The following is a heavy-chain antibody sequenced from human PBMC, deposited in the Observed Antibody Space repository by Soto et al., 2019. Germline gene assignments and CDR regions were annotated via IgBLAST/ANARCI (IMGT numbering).Heavy chain of an antibody. V-gene: IGHV4-34*01. D-gene: IGHD6-19*01. Sequence: SETLSLTCAVYGGSFSGYYWSWIRQPPGKGLEWIGEINHSGSTNYNPSLKSRVTISVDTSKNQFSLKLSSVTAADTAVYYCARDHSSGWYGMDVWGQGTTVTVSS. J-gene: IGHJ6*02. CDR2: INHSGST. CDR1: GGSFSGYY. CDR3: ARDHSSGWYGMDV.